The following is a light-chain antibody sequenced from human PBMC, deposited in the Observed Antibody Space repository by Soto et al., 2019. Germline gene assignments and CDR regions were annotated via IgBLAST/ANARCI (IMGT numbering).Light chain of an antibody. CDR2: AAS. CDR1: QSMSSY. J-gene: IGKJ4*01. CDR3: QQSYSTPLT. V-gene: IGKV1-39*01. Sequence: IQLTHSPSSLSASVGDRVTITCRSSQSMSSYLNWYQQKLGKAPKLLIYAASSLQSGVPSRFSVSGSGTDFTLTISNLQPEDFATYYCQQSYSTPLTFGGGTKVDIK.